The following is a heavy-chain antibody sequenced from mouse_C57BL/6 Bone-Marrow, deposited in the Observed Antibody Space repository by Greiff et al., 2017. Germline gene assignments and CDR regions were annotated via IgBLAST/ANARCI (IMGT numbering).Heavy chain of an antibody. CDR2: ISSGGSYT. CDR1: GFTFSSYG. Sequence: EVQLVESGGDLVKPGGSLKLSCAASGFTFSSYGMSWVRQTPDKRLEWVATISSGGSYTYYPDSVQGRFTISRDNAKTTVYLQMSSLKSENTAMYYCTRQDGCYGYDEGYYFDYWGQGTTLTVSS. V-gene: IGHV5-6*01. CDR3: TRQDGCYGYDEGYYFDY. J-gene: IGHJ2*01. D-gene: IGHD2-2*01.